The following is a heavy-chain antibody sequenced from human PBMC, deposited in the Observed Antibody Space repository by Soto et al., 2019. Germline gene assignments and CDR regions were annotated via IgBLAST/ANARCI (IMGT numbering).Heavy chain of an antibody. J-gene: IGHJ5*02. V-gene: IGHV3-74*03. Sequence: GGSLRLSCAASGFTFSRHWMHWVRQTPGKGPVWVSRINDDGSSTKYADSVKGRFTIATDNAKNTVFLQMSSLRAEDTAVYYCAREVIAATGTIRWFDPWGQGTLVTVSS. CDR1: GFTFSRHW. CDR3: AREVIAATGTIRWFDP. CDR2: INDDGSST. D-gene: IGHD6-25*01.